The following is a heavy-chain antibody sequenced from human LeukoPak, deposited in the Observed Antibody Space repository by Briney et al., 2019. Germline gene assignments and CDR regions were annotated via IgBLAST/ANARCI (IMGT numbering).Heavy chain of an antibody. D-gene: IGHD6-6*01. CDR3: ARDPLYSSSSGYFDS. CDR1: GVSVSSSY. V-gene: IGHV4-59*02. CDR2: IYYTGST. J-gene: IGHJ4*02. Sequence: SETLSLTCTVSGVSVSSSYWSWIRQPPGKGLEWIGFIYYTGSTNYNPSLKSRVTMSMDTSKNQFSLILRSMTAADTAVYYCARDPLYSSSSGYFDSWGQGTLVIVSS.